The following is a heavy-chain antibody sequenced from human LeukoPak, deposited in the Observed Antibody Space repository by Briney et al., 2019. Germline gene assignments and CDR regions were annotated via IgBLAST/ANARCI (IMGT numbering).Heavy chain of an antibody. J-gene: IGHJ4*02. V-gene: IGHV3-21*01. CDR3: ARVVSSWYDY. D-gene: IGHD6-13*01. CDR2: ISSSSSYI. Sequence: PGGSLRLSCAASGFTFSSYSMNWVRQAPGKGLEWVSSISSSSSYIYYADSVKGRFTISRDNAKNSLYLQMNSLRDEDTAVYYCARVVSSWYDYWGQGTLVTVSS. CDR1: GFTFSSYS.